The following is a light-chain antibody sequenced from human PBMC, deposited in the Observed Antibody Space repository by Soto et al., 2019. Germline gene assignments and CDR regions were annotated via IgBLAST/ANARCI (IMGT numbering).Light chain of an antibody. V-gene: IGLV2-11*01. CDR1: SSDVGGYNY. J-gene: IGLJ3*02. CDR2: DVS. CDR3: CSYAGNYTWV. Sequence: QSVLTQPRSVSGSPGQSVTISCTGTSSDVGGYNYVSWYQQHPGKAPKLIICDVSKRPSGVPDRFSGSKSGNTASLTISGLHTADEADYYCCSYAGNYTWVFGGGTKVTVL.